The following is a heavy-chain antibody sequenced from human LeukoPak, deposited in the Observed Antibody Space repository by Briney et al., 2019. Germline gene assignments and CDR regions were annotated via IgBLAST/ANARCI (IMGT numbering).Heavy chain of an antibody. CDR3: AREGCFYRPLDY. CDR2: VHLDGRT. Sequence: SETLSLTCGVSGGSVSSTNWWTWIRQPPGKGLEWIGEVHLDGRTNFNPSLNSRLTMSVDLSENHVSLKLTSVTAADTAVYYCAREGCFYRPLDYSGQGTLVTVSS. D-gene: IGHD3-16*01. CDR1: GGSVSSTNW. J-gene: IGHJ4*02. V-gene: IGHV4-4*02.